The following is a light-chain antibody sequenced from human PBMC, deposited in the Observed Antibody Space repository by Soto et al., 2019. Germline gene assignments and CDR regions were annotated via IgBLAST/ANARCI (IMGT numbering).Light chain of an antibody. J-gene: IGKJ1*01. V-gene: IGKV3-11*01. CDR2: DAS. Sequence: EVVFTQSAGTLSFPRVERATLSCRASQSISSYLAWYQQKPGQAPRLLIYDASSRATGIPARFSGSGSGTDFTLTISSLEPEDFAVYYCQQLTDWPPQWTFGQGTKVDIK. CDR1: QSISSY. CDR3: QQLTDWPPQWT.